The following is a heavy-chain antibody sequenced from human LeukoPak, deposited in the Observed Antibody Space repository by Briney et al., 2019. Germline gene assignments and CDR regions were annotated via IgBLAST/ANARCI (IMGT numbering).Heavy chain of an antibody. D-gene: IGHD2-21*01. V-gene: IGHV4-39*07. CDR3: ARAPRRGAPHCDFDY. Sequence: SETLSLTCTVSGGSISNSSYYWGWIRQPPGKGLEWIGTIYYSGSTYYNPSLKSRVTISVDTSKNQFSLKLSSVTAADTAIYYCARAPRRGAPHCDFDYWGQGTLVTVSS. CDR2: IYYSGST. CDR1: GGSISNSSYY. J-gene: IGHJ4*02.